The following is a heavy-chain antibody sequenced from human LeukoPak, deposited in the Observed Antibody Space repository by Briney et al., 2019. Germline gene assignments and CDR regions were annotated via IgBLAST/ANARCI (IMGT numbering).Heavy chain of an antibody. CDR2: ISGSSSYI. J-gene: IGHJ3*02. V-gene: IGHV3-21*01. D-gene: IGHD3-16*02. CDR1: GFTFSSYR. Sequence: PGGSLRLSCAASGFTFSSYRMNWVRQAPGKGLEWVSSISGSSSYIYYADSMKGRFTISRHNAKNSLYLQMNSLRAEDTAVYYCARVPAGVIGMKDAFDIWGQGTMVTVSS. CDR3: ARVPAGVIGMKDAFDI.